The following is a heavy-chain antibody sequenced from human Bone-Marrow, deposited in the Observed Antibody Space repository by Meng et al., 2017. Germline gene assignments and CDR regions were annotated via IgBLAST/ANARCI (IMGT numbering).Heavy chain of an antibody. CDR3: ARDAGYSSSGPLDY. Sequence: GESLKISCAASGFTFSSYAMSWVRQAPGKGLEWVAVISYDGSNKYYADSVKGRFTISRDNSKNTLYLQMNSLRAEDTAVYYCARDAGYSSSGPLDYWGQGTLVTVSS. CDR2: ISYDGSNK. V-gene: IGHV3-30*04. CDR1: GFTFSSYA. D-gene: IGHD6-13*01. J-gene: IGHJ4*02.